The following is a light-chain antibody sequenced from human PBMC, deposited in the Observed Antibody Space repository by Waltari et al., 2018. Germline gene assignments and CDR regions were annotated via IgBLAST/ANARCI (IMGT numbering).Light chain of an antibody. Sequence: DIQMTQSPSSQSASVGDRVTITCRTSQDINNDLNWFQQKPGKTPKRLIYGVSTLQSGVPSRFSGSGSGTVFTLTISSLQPEDFGTYYCLQYNSVPFTFGPGTKLDIK. CDR1: QDINND. CDR2: GVS. CDR3: LQYNSVPFT. V-gene: IGKV1-17*01. J-gene: IGKJ3*01.